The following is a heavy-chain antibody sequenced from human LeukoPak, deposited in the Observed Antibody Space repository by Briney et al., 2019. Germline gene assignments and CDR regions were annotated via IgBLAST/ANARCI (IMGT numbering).Heavy chain of an antibody. CDR3: AMVRGYYYHGLDV. CDR1: GFTFSSYA. Sequence: GGSLRLSCAASGFTFSSYAVSWVRQAPGKGLEWISAISDSGDTTYYADSVKGRFTLSRDNAMNTLYLQMNSLRAEDTAVYYCAMVRGYYYHGLDVWGQGTTVTVSS. D-gene: IGHD3-10*01. V-gene: IGHV3-23*01. J-gene: IGHJ6*02. CDR2: ISDSGDTT.